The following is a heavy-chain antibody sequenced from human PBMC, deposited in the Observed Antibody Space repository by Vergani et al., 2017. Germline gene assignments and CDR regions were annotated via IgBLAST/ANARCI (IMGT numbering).Heavy chain of an antibody. CDR3: ARDREGATSIFDY. Sequence: EVQLVESGGGLVQPGRSLRLSCAASGFTFSSYDMHWVRQATGKGLEWVSAIGTAGDTYYPGSVKGRFTISRENAKNSLYLQMNSLRAEDTAVYYCARDREGATSIFDYWGQGTLVTVSS. CDR1: GFTFSSYD. J-gene: IGHJ4*02. CDR2: IGTAGDT. D-gene: IGHD1-26*01. V-gene: IGHV3-13*01.